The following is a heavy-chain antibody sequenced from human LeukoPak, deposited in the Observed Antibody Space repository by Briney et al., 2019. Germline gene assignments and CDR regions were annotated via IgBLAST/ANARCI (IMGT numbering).Heavy chain of an antibody. V-gene: IGHV7-4-1*02. CDR2: INTNTVNP. D-gene: IGHD3-16*01. J-gene: IGHJ4*02. CDR1: GYTFTSYA. Sequence: ASVKVSCKASGYTFTSYAMNWVRQAPGQGLEWMGWINTNTVNPTYAQGFTGRFVFSLDTSVSTAYLQISSLKAEDTAVYYCARNYYDYVWGPYYFDYWGQGTLVTVSS. CDR3: ARNYYDYVWGPYYFDY.